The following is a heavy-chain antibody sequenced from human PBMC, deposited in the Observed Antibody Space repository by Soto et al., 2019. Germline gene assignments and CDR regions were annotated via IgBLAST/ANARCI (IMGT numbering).Heavy chain of an antibody. CDR2: IYWDDDK. CDR3: AKNILFRIRTTGANRFWDFDL. CDR1: GFSLSTSGVG. V-gene: IGHV2-5*02. D-gene: IGHD2-2*01. Sequence: QITLKESGPTLVKPTQTLTLTCTFSGFSLSTSGVGVGWIRQPPGKALEWLALIYWDDDKRYSPSLKSKLNITNDTSKSRLVLTITHMAPVDPATYYWAKNILFRIRTTGANRFWDFDLWGRGTRSTVS. J-gene: IGHJ2*01.